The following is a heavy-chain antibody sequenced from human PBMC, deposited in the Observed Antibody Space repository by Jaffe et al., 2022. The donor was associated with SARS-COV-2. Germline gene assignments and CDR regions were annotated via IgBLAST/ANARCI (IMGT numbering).Heavy chain of an antibody. D-gene: IGHD3-10*01. CDR1: GFTFSNYW. Sequence: EVQLVESGGGLVQPGGSLRLSCAASGFTFSNYWMSWGRQAPGKGLEWVANIKQDGSEKYYVGSVKGRFTISRDNAKNSLYLQMNSLRAEDTAVYYCARDLYYGSGSPFGDYWGQGTLVTVSS. CDR3: ARDLYYGSGSPFGDY. V-gene: IGHV3-7*01. CDR2: IKQDGSEK. J-gene: IGHJ4*02.